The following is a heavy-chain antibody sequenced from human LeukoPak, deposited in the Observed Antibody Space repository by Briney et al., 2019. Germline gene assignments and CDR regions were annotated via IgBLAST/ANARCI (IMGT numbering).Heavy chain of an antibody. CDR1: GFTLSTYS. CDR3: ARRAAVGSDYFAY. V-gene: IGHV3-48*02. CDR2: ISSTSSTI. J-gene: IGHJ4*02. Sequence: GGSLRLSCAASGFTLSTYSMNWVRQAPGKGLEWLSYISSTSSTIYYADSVKGRFTISRDTAKNSLYLQMNSLRDEDTAVYYCARRAAVGSDYFAYWGQGTLVTVSS. D-gene: IGHD6-13*01.